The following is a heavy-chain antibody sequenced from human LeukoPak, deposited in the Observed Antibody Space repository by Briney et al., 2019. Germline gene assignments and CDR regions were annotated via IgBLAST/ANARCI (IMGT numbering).Heavy chain of an antibody. CDR2: LTPSSGDT. Sequence: ASVKVSCKASGYTFTGYYIHWVRQAPGQGLEWMGRLTPSSGDTNYAQKLQGRVTMTTDTSTSTAYMELRSLRSDDTAVYYCAREPRFDYGGNSGIDYWGQGTLVTVSS. CDR1: GYTFTGYY. V-gene: IGHV1-2*06. CDR3: AREPRFDYGGNSGIDY. D-gene: IGHD4-23*01. J-gene: IGHJ4*02.